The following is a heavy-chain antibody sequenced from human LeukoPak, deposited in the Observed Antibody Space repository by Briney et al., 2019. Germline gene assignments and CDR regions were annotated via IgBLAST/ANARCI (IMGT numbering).Heavy chain of an antibody. V-gene: IGHV3-64*01. CDR3: ARWTTVAYDY. CDR1: GFTFSSYS. CDR2: ISSNGGST. Sequence: PGGSLRLSCAASGFTFSSYSMNWVRQAPGKGLEYVSAISSNGGSTYYANSVKGRFTISRDNSKNTLYLQMGSLRAEDMAVYYCARWTTVAYDYWGQGTLVTVSS. J-gene: IGHJ4*02. D-gene: IGHD4-23*01.